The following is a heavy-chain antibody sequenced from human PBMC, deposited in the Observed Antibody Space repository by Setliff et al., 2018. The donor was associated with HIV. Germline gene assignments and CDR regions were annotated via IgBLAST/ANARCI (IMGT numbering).Heavy chain of an antibody. CDR3: AREQTYYYDSSGYYGYYYYYGMDV. Sequence: GESLKISCAASGFTFSSYSMNWVRQAPGKGLEWVSSISSSSSYIYYADSVKGRFTISRDNAKNSLYLQMNSLRAEDTAVYYCAREQTYYYDSSGYYGYYYYYGMDVWGQGTTVTVS. J-gene: IGHJ6*02. V-gene: IGHV3-21*01. CDR1: GFTFSSYS. D-gene: IGHD3-22*01. CDR2: ISSSSSYI.